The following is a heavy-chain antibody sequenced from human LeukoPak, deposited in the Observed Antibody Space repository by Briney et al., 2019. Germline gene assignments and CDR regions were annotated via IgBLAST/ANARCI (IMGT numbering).Heavy chain of an antibody. V-gene: IGHV3-23*01. CDR3: GKDPNGDYVGAFDF. J-gene: IGHJ3*01. D-gene: IGHD4-17*01. CDR2: IRGTGGTT. CDR1: GFTFSDYA. Sequence: RSGGSLRLSCAASGFTFSDYALIWVRQAPGKGLEWLSAIRGTGGTTYYADSVKGRCTISRDNSRNTVYLQMDSLRAEDTALYFCGKDPNGDYVGAFDFWGPGTMVTVSS.